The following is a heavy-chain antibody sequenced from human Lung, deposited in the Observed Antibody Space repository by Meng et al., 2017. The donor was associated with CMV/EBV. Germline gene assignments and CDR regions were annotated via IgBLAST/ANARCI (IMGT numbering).Heavy chain of an antibody. J-gene: IGHJ4*02. V-gene: IGHV1-46*04. CDR1: GDTFTYYH. CDR3: ARERDATYYFHN. CDR2: NNPRDGDT. Sequence: QVHAVQAGAVVLRPGSLVKISCNASGDTFTYYHMHGVRQAPGQGLEWVGINNPRDGDTSYSQKLRGRVTLTRDTSTSTAYMELSSLGSGDTAVYYCARERDATYYFHNWGQGTLVTVSS. D-gene: IGHD5-24*01.